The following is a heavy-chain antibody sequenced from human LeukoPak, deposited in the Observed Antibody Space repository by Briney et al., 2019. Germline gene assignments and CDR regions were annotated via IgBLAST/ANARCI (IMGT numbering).Heavy chain of an antibody. V-gene: IGHV3-23*01. D-gene: IGHD3-10*01. Sequence: GGSLRLSCAASGFTFSNYAMSWVRQAPGKGLEWVSGISGSGGNTYHADSVKGRFTISRDNSKNTLYVQINSLRAEDTAVYYCATEKGGSPDYWGQGTLVTVSS. CDR1: GFTFSNYA. CDR3: ATEKGGSPDY. CDR2: ISGSGGNT. J-gene: IGHJ4*02.